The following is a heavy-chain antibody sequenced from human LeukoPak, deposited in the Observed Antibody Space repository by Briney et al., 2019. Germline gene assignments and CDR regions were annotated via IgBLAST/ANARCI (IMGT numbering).Heavy chain of an antibody. V-gene: IGHV3-20*01. CDR1: AFTFYDYH. CDR3: ARVVGLEVVSPHYFDY. Sequence: PGGSLTLSCAASAFTFYDYHMRWPPQAPGKGREWVSGMWWYHGGRGYADSVKGRFTISRDNAKNYLYVQIKSLRAEDTALYHCARVVGLEVVSPHYFDYWGQGTLVTVSS. J-gene: IGHJ4*02. D-gene: IGHD3-22*01. CDR2: MWWYHGGR.